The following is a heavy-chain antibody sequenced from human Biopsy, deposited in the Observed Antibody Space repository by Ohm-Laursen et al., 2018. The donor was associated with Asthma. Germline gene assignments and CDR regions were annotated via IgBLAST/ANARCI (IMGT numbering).Heavy chain of an antibody. J-gene: IGHJ4*02. D-gene: IGHD5-18*01. CDR1: GASITTSPSY. CDR3: ARNLPGYTYGPFED. V-gene: IGHV4-31*01. CDR2: IYYSGET. Sequence: SQTLSLTCTVSGASITTSPSYWSWLRLLPGKGLEWIGCIYYSGETFFNPSLKNPLFMSLDSSKNQLSLKMTSVTVADTAVYSCARNLPGYTYGPFEDWGQGTLVTVSS.